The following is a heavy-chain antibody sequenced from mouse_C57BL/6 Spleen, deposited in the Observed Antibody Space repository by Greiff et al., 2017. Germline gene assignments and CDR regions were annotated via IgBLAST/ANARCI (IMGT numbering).Heavy chain of an antibody. Sequence: EVKLMESGGGLVQPGGSLKLSCAASGFTFSDYGMAWVRQAPRKGPAWVAFISNLAYSIYYAVTVPGRFTISRENAKNTLYLEMSSLRSEDTAMYYCARRGLLYYAMDYWGQGTSVTVAS. CDR3: ARRGLLYYAMDY. D-gene: IGHD2-10*01. J-gene: IGHJ4*01. CDR1: GFTFSDYG. V-gene: IGHV5-15*01. CDR2: ISNLAYSI.